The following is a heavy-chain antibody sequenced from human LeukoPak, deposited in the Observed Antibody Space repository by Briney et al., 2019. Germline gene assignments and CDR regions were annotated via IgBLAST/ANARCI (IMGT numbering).Heavy chain of an antibody. CDR1: GYSFISHW. D-gene: IGHD5-24*01. CDR2: IYPGDSET. J-gene: IGHJ4*02. V-gene: IGHV5-51*01. CDR3: ARRDGYNALSDY. Sequence: GESLKISCKGSGYSFISHWIGWVRQMPGKGLEWMGVIYPGDSETKYSPAFQGQVTISADKSISTAYLQWSSLKASDTAMYYCARRDGYNALSDYWGQGTLVTVSS.